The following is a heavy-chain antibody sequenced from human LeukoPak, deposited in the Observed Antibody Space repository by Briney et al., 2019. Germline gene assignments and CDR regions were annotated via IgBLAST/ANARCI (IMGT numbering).Heavy chain of an antibody. J-gene: IGHJ6*03. CDR1: GGTFSSYA. D-gene: IGHD3-9*01. CDR3: ARALRYFDSSRRGWGGYYYYYMDV. Sequence: SVKVSCKASGGTFSSYAISWVRQAPGQGLEWMGGIIPIFGTANYAQKFQGRVTITADESTSTAYMELSSLRSEDTAVYYCARALRYFDSSRRGWGGYYYYYMDVWGKGTTVTVSS. V-gene: IGHV1-69*13. CDR2: IIPIFGTA.